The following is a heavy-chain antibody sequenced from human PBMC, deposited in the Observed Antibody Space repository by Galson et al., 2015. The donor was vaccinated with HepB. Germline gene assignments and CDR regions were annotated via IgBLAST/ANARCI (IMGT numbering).Heavy chain of an antibody. CDR2: ITGKGDST. V-gene: IGHV3-23*01. D-gene: IGHD5-18*01. J-gene: IGHJ5*01. Sequence: SLRVSCAASGFAFDSHAMSWVRQAPGRGLEWISGITGKGDSTSYADSVKGRFTVSKDNSNNMLYLQMNSLRAEDAGLYFCAKGYGLFDSWGQGILVTVSS. CDR3: AKGYGLFDS. CDR1: GFAFDSHA.